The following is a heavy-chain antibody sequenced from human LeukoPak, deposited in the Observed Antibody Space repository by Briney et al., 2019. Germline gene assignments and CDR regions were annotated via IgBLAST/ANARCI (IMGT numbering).Heavy chain of an antibody. V-gene: IGHV1-2*06. J-gene: IGHJ4*02. D-gene: IGHD2-2*02. CDR2: INPNSGGT. CDR3: AREVVVPAAIRGLVDYFDY. CDR1: GYTFTGYY. Sequence: ASVKVSCKASGYTFTGYYMHWVRQAPGQGLEWMGRINPNSGGTNYAQKFQGRVTMTRDTSISTAYMELSSLRSEDTAVYYCAREVVVPAAIRGLVDYFDYWGQGTLVTVSS.